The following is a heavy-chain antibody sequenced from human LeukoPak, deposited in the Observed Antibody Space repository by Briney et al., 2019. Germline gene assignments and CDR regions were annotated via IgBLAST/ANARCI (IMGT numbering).Heavy chain of an antibody. CDR1: GYTFTSYA. CDR2: INAGNGNT. J-gene: IGHJ6*04. D-gene: IGHD2-2*01. V-gene: IGHV1-3*01. CDR3: ARGGVVVPAAPLRYYGMDV. Sequence: ASVKVSCKASGYTFTSYAMHWVRQAPGQRLEWMGWINAGNGNTKYSRKFQGRVTITRDTSASTAYMELSSLRSEDTAVYYCARGGVVVPAAPLRYYGMDVWGKGTTVTVSS.